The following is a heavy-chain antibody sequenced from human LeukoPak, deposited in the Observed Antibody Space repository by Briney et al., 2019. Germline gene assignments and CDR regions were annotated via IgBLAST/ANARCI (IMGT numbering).Heavy chain of an antibody. J-gene: IGHJ4*02. CDR1: ALSFGKSA. D-gene: IGHD3-16*01. V-gene: IGHV3-23*01. Sequence: GGSLSLSRAASALSFGKSAVRWARQAPGKGLEWVSGISGSDDNTYYADSVEGRFLISRDISKDTLYLQMDSLRAEDTGIYYCAKDQGRLVGGFDYWGQGTLVTVSP. CDR2: ISGSDDNT. CDR3: AKDQGRLVGGFDY.